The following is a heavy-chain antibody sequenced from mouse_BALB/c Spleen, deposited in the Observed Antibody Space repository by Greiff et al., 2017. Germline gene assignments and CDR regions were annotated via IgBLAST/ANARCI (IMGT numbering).Heavy chain of an antibody. J-gene: IGHJ2*01. V-gene: IGHV5-9-3*01. CDR2: IRSGGSDT. CDR3: ARHGASAMDY. CDR1: GFTFSSYA. Sequence: EVKVVESGGGLVKPGGSLKLSCAASGFTFSSYAMSWVRQTPGKRLEWVATIRSGGSDTYYPDSVKGRFTISRDNAKSTLYLQMSSLRSEDTAMYYCARHGASAMDYWGQGTTLTVSS. D-gene: IGHD1-1*02.